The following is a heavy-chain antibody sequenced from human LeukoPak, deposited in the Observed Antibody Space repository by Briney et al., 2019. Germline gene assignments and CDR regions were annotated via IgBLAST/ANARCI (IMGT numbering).Heavy chain of an antibody. Sequence: SETLSPTCTASGGSISGYSWTWIRQPPGQGLEWIGYFHSSRTTSYNPSLTGRVIISVDTAMDQISLKLNSATAADTAVYYCARGHLGLSPWGQGTLVTVSS. D-gene: IGHD3-10*01. CDR2: FHSSRTT. CDR3: ARGHLGLSP. V-gene: IGHV4-59*01. CDR1: GGSISGYS. J-gene: IGHJ5*02.